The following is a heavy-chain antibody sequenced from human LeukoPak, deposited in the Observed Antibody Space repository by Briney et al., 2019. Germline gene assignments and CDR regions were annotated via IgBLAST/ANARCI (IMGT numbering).Heavy chain of an antibody. CDR1: GYTFTAFS. J-gene: IGHJ6*02. D-gene: IGHD2-2*01. Sequence: ASVKVSCKASGYTFTAFSLHWVRQAPGQGLEWMGWINPNSGDTTYPQMLQGRVTMTRDTSISTAYMELSSLRSDDTAIYYCARDRIYCSSTSCLNRLYCYGMDVWGQGTTVTVSS. CDR3: ARDRIYCSSTSCLNRLYCYGMDV. CDR2: INPNSGDT. V-gene: IGHV1-2*02.